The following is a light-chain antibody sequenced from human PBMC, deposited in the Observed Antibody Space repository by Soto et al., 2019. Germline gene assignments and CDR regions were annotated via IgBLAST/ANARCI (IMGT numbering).Light chain of an antibody. CDR1: GSDVGTYNS. V-gene: IGLV2-11*01. CDR2: DVT. CDR3: CSYAGKSYV. J-gene: IGLJ1*01. Sequence: QSALTQPRSVSGSPGQSVTISCSGTGSDVGTYNSVSWYQQYPGKAPKVIIYDVTRRPSGVPDRFSGSKSGNTASLTISGLQADEEADYYCCSYAGKSYVFGTGTKVTVL.